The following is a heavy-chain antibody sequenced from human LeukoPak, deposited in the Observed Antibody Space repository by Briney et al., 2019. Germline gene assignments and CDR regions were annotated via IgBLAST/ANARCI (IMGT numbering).Heavy chain of an antibody. V-gene: IGHV4-59*01. J-gene: IGHJ6*03. CDR2: IYYSGST. CDR3: ASDFWSGSRQVYYYYYMDV. D-gene: IGHD3-3*01. CDR1: GGSISSYY. Sequence: MPSETLSLTCTVSGGSISSYYWSWIRQPPGKGLEWIGYIYYSGSTNYNPSLKSRVTISVDTSKNQFSLKLSSVTAADTAVYYCASDFWSGSRQVYYYYYMDVWGKGTTVTVSS.